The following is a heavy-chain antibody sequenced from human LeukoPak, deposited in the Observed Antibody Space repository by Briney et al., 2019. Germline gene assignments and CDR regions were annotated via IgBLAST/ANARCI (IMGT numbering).Heavy chain of an antibody. CDR1: GFTFSNAW. J-gene: IGHJ6*03. CDR3: TTAAVDSGYVTLGYYYYYMDV. Sequence: PGGSLRLSCAASGFTFSNAWMRWVRQAPGKGPESVGRIKSKTDGGTTDYAAPVKGRFTISRDDSKNTLYLQMNSLKTEDTAVYYCTTAAVDSGYVTLGYYYYYMDVRGKGTTVTVSS. CDR2: IKSKTDGGTT. V-gene: IGHV3-15*01. D-gene: IGHD5-12*01.